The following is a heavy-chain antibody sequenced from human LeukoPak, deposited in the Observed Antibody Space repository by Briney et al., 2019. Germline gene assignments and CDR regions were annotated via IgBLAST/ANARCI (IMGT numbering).Heavy chain of an antibody. CDR2: INPNSGGT. CDR1: GYTFTGYY. V-gene: IGHV1-2*02. J-gene: IGHJ6*02. Sequence: ASVKVSCKASGYTFTGYYMHWVRQAPGQGLEWMGWINPNSGGTNYAQKFQGRVTMTRDTSISTAYMELSRLRSDGTAVYYCARGPPLDPITSDYYGMDVWGQGTTVTVSS. CDR3: ARGPPLDPITSDYYGMDV. D-gene: IGHD1-14*01.